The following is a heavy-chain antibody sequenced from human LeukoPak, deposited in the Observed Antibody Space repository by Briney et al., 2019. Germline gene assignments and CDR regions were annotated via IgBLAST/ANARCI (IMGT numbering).Heavy chain of an antibody. Sequence: SVKVSCKASGGTFSSYAISWVRQAAGQGLEWMGGIIPIFGTANYAQKFQGRVTITADESTSTAYMELSSLRSEDTAAYYCARVQGTIGIAVAGPLDHWGQGTLVTVSS. D-gene: IGHD6-19*01. V-gene: IGHV1-69*13. CDR1: GGTFSSYA. CDR3: ARVQGTIGIAVAGPLDH. CDR2: IIPIFGTA. J-gene: IGHJ4*02.